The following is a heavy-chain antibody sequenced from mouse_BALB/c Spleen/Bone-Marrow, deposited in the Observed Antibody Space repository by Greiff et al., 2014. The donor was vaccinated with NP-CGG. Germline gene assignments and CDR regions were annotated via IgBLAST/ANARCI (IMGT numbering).Heavy chain of an antibody. J-gene: IGHJ2*01. Sequence: QVQLQQSASELARPGASVRLSCRASGYTFTDYTMQWVKQRPGQGLEWIGYIVPRGGYTDYNQKFKDKTTLTADKSSSTAYMQLSRLTSEDSAVYYCAREDIPTAFFDYWGQGTTLTVSS. CDR1: GYTFTDYT. V-gene: IGHV1-4*02. CDR2: IVPRGGYT. CDR3: AREDIPTAFFDY. D-gene: IGHD2-10*01.